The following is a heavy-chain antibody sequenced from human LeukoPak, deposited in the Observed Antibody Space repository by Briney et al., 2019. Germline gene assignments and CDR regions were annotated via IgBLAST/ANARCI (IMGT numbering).Heavy chain of an antibody. CDR2: IGGSGGGT. V-gene: IGHV3-23*01. CDR1: GFTFSSYG. Sequence: PGGSLRLSCAASGFTFSSYGMSWVRQAPGKGLEWVSAIGGSGGGTYYADSVKGRFTISRDNAKNTLYLQMNSLRADDTAVYYCAKHYYDSSGYSGFDYGGQGTLVTVSS. D-gene: IGHD3-22*01. J-gene: IGHJ4*02. CDR3: AKHYYDSSGYSGFDY.